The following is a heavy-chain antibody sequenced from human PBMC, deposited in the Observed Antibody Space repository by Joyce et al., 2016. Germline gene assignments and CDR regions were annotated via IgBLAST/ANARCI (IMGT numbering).Heavy chain of an antibody. CDR3: VRPRVAVAGTRWFDP. J-gene: IGHJ5*02. Sequence: VQLLESGGGLVQPGGFLRLSCAASGFTFVGYAMSWVRQAPGGWLEWFSAIVAGSRGTHFADSVRGRFTVSRDDSDNSLCLHMGGLRSDDTAVYYCVRPRVAVAGTRWFDPWGQGTLVTVAS. CDR1: GFTFVGYA. V-gene: IGHV3-23*01. D-gene: IGHD6-13*01. CDR2: IVAGSRGT.